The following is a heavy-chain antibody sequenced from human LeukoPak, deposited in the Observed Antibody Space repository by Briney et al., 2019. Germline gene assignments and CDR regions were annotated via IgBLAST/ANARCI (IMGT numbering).Heavy chain of an antibody. V-gene: IGHV4-59*01. CDR2: IYYSGST. CDR3: ARGPLAAGWIGDPYYYYGMDV. CDR1: GGSISSYY. Sequence: SETLSLTCTVSGGSISSYYWSWIRQPPGKGLEWIGYIYYSGSTNYNPSLKSRVTISVDTSKNQFYLKLSSVTAADTAVYYCARGPLAAGWIGDPYYYYGMDVWGQGTTVTVSS. J-gene: IGHJ6*02. D-gene: IGHD4-17*01.